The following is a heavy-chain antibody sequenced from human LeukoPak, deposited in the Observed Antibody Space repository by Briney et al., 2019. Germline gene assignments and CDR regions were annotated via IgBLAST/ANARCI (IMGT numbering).Heavy chain of an antibody. Sequence: PSETLSLTCTVSGGSISSYYWSWIRQPPGKGLEWIGSIYYSGSTYYNPSLKSRVTISVDTSKNQFSLKLSSVTAADTAVYYCARDHGSGWTWAYDYWGQGTLVTVSS. CDR1: GGSISSYY. D-gene: IGHD6-19*01. CDR2: IYYSGST. CDR3: ARDHGSGWTWAYDY. J-gene: IGHJ4*02. V-gene: IGHV4-59*01.